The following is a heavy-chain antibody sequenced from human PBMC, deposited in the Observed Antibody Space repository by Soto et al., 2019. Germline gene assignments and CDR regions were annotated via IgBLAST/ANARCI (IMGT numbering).Heavy chain of an antibody. CDR2: TYYRSKWYN. Sequence: SQTLSLTCAISGDSVSSNSAAWNWIRQSPSRGLEWLGRTYYRSKWYNDYAVSVKSRITINPDTSKNQFSLQLNSVTPEDTAVYYCASGWIAAAGTVYYYYGMDVWGQGTTVNVSS. D-gene: IGHD6-13*01. V-gene: IGHV6-1*01. J-gene: IGHJ6*02. CDR1: GDSVSSNSAA. CDR3: ASGWIAAAGTVYYYYGMDV.